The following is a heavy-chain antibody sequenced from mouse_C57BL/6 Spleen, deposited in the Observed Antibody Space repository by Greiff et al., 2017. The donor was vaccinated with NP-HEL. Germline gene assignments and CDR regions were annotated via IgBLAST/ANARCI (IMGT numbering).Heavy chain of an antibody. CDR2: ISYDGSN. Sequence: EVQLQQSGPGLVKPSQSLSLTCSVTGYSITSGYYWNWIRQFPGNKLEWMGYISYDGSNNYNPSLNNRISITRDTSKNQFFLKLTSVTTEDTATYYCARFYSNFPLFDYWGQGTTLTVSS. J-gene: IGHJ2*01. D-gene: IGHD2-5*01. CDR3: ARFYSNFPLFDY. CDR1: GYSITSGYY. V-gene: IGHV3-6*01.